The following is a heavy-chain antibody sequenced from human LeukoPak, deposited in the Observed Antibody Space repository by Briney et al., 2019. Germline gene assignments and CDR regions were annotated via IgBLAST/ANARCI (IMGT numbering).Heavy chain of an antibody. D-gene: IGHD3-10*01. CDR2: IQYDGSKK. Sequence: PGGSLRLSCVASGFTFSSNGMHWVRQAPGKGLEWVTFIQYDGSKKYYADSVKGRFTISRDNSKSTLYLEMNSLRAEDTAVYYCAKDIGSYYDYWGQGILVTVSS. CDR1: GFTFSSNG. V-gene: IGHV3-30*02. CDR3: AKDIGSYYDY. J-gene: IGHJ4*02.